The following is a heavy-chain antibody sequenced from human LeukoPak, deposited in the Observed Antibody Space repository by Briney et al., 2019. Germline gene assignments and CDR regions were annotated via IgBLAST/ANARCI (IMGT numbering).Heavy chain of an antibody. CDR1: GYSISSGYY. CDR2: IYHSGST. Sequence: SETLSLTCAVSGYSISSGYYWGWIRQPPGKGLEWIRSIYHSGSTYYNPSLKSRVTISVDTSKNQFSLKLSSVTAADTAVYYCARGVSSSWYYYYYGMDVWGKGTTVTVSS. V-gene: IGHV4-38-2*01. J-gene: IGHJ6*04. D-gene: IGHD6-13*01. CDR3: ARGVSSSWYYYYYGMDV.